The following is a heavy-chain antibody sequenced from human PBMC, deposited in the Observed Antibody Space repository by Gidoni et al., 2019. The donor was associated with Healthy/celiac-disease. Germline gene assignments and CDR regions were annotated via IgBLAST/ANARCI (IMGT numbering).Heavy chain of an antibody. J-gene: IGHJ6*04. Sequence: EVQLVESGGGLVKPGGSLRLSCAASGFTFSSYSMTWVRQAPGKGLEWVSYISSSSSTIYYADSVKGRFTISRDNAKNSLYLQMNSLRAEDTAVYYCARDHRPSGEQWLAYYYYYGMDVWGKGTTVTVSS. CDR3: ARDHRPSGEQWLAYYYYYGMDV. CDR1: GFTFSSYS. CDR2: ISSSSSTI. V-gene: IGHV3-48*01. D-gene: IGHD6-19*01.